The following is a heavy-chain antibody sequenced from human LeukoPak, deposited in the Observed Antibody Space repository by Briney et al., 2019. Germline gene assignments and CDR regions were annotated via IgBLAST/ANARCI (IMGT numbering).Heavy chain of an antibody. J-gene: IGHJ4*02. CDR1: GLTFSSYS. V-gene: IGHV3-21*01. Sequence: GGSLRLSCVASGLTFSSYSMNCVRPAPGKRLAWCSSISSSSSYIYSADSVKGRFTISRDNAKNSLYLPMNSLRAEDTAVYYCARADWDTAMIDYWGQGTLVTVSS. CDR2: ISSSSSYI. D-gene: IGHD5-18*01. CDR3: ARADWDTAMIDY.